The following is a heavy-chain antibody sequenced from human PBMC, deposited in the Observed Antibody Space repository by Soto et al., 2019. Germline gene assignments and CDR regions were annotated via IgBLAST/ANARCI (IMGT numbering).Heavy chain of an antibody. CDR2: IYYSGST. J-gene: IGHJ6*02. CDR1: GGSITSYD. D-gene: IGHD3-16*01. Sequence: SETLSLTCTVSGGSITSYDWSWIRQPPGKGLEWIGYIYYSGSTNYNPSLKSRVTISVDTSKNQFSLKLSSVTAADTAVYYCAGALADTYYYYYGMDVWGQGTTVTVSS. CDR3: AGALADTYYYYYGMDV. V-gene: IGHV4-59*01.